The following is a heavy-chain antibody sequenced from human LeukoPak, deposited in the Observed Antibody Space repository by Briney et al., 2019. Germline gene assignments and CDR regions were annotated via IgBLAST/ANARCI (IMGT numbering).Heavy chain of an antibody. CDR2: VSSHGDDG. CDR3: TRDAYNFNDFDY. Sequence: GRSLRLSCAVSEFTFSHFAMHWVRQAPGKGLEWVAVVSSHGDDGYYADSVKGRFTISRDNSKNTLYLQIDSLRAEDTAIYYCTRDAYNFNDFDYWGQGTLVTVSS. V-gene: IGHV3-30*01. D-gene: IGHD5-24*01. CDR1: EFTFSHFA. J-gene: IGHJ4*02.